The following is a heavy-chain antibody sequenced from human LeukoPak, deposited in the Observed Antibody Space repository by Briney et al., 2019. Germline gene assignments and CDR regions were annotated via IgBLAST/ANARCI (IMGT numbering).Heavy chain of an antibody. D-gene: IGHD5-18*01. V-gene: IGHV3-30*18. Sequence: GRSLRLSCAASGFTFSSYGMHWVRQAPGKGLEWVAVISYDGSNKYYADSVKGRFTISRDNSKNTLYLQMNSLRAEDTAVYYCAKAIAPWIQLWLIDYWGQGTLVTVSS. J-gene: IGHJ4*02. CDR2: ISYDGSNK. CDR3: AKAIAPWIQLWLIDY. CDR1: GFTFSSYG.